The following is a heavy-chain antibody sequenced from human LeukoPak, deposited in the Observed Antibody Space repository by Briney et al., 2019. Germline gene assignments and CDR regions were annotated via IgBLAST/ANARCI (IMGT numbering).Heavy chain of an antibody. V-gene: IGHV1-8*01. J-gene: IGHJ3*02. D-gene: IGHD4-17*01. Sequence: ASVTVSCKASGYTFTSYDINWVRQATGQGLEWMGWMNPNSGNTGYAQKFQDRVTMTRNTSINTAYMELSSLRSEDTAVYYCTRRVANYGEDAFDIWGQGTMVTVSS. CDR1: GYTFTSYD. CDR3: TRRVANYGEDAFDI. CDR2: MNPNSGNT.